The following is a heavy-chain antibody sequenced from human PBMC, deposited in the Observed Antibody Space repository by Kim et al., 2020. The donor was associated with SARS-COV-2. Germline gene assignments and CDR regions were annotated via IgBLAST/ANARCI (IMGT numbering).Heavy chain of an antibody. CDR3: ANFATTVTIDY. D-gene: IGHD1-1*01. V-gene: IGHV3-21*01. CDR2: I. J-gene: IGHJ4*02. Sequence: IYYADSVKGRFTISRDNAKNSLYLQMNSLRAEDTAVYYCANFATTVTIDYWGQGILVTVSS.